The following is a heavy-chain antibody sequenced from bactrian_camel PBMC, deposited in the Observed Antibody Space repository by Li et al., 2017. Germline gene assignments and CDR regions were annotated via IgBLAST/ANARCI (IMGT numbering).Heavy chain of an antibody. V-gene: IGHV3S40*01. J-gene: IGHJ4*01. CDR2: IYSGGRGT. Sequence: VQLVESGGGSVQPGGSLRLSCTVSGYTFSRNCLGWFRQAPGKEREAVASIYSGGRGTYYADSVKGRFTMSRDNDWRTVYLQMNGLAPEDTAMYYCAADRTWFQCTLETISTGRGGRGTQVTVS. D-gene: IGHD4*01. CDR3: AADRTWFQCTLETISTGR. CDR1: GYTFSRNC.